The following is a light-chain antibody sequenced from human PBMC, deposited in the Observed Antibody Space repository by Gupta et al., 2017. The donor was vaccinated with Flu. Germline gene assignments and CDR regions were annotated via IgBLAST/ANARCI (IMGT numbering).Light chain of an antibody. CDR2: AAS. V-gene: IGKV1-39*01. J-gene: IGKJ5*01. CDR3: QQSYSTPPT. CDR1: QSISCY. Sequence: PSSLSASVGNRVTITCRASQSISCYLNGYQQKPGKAPKLLINAASSLQSGGPSRCCGGGSGTDVTLTISSLQPEDFATYYCQQSYSTPPTFGQGTRLEIK.